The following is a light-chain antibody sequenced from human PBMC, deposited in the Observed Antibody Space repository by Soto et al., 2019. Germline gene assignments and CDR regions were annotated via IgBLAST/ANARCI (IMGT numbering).Light chain of an antibody. CDR2: GQX. Sequence: EIGLRQSPGTLSLSTGERATLSXRASQSVSISYLAWSQQKPGHATRLXXXGQXSRATGIPERFIGSGSGKAFTLTISRLEPEAFAVYYCQQYGRSPPSTFGQGTRLEIK. V-gene: IGKV3-20*01. J-gene: IGKJ5*01. CDR1: QSVSISY. CDR3: QQYGRSPPST.